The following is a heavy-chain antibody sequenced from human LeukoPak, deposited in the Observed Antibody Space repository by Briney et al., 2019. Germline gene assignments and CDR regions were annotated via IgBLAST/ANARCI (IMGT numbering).Heavy chain of an antibody. V-gene: IGHV3-30-3*01. CDR2: ISYDGSNK. J-gene: IGHJ4*02. D-gene: IGHD1-26*01. Sequence: PGGSLRLSCAASGFTFSSYAMHWVRQAPGKGLEWVAVISYDGSNKYYADSVKGRFTIPRDNSKNTLYLQMNSLRAEDTAVYYCARGGYYFDYWGQGTLVTVSS. CDR1: GFTFSSYA. CDR3: ARGGYYFDY.